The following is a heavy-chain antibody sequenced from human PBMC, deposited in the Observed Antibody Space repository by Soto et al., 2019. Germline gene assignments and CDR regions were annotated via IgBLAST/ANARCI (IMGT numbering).Heavy chain of an antibody. CDR1: GGTFSSYT. J-gene: IGHJ3*02. CDR2: IIPILGIA. V-gene: IGHV1-69*08. D-gene: IGHD2-15*01. CDR3: ARDRFYCSGGSCYSIDAFDI. Sequence: QVQLVQSGAEVKKPGSSVTVSCKASGGTFSSYTISWVRQAPGQGLEWMGRIIPILGIANYAQKFQGRVTITADKSTGTAYMDLSSLRSEDTAVYYCARDRFYCSGGSCYSIDAFDIWGQGTMVTVSS.